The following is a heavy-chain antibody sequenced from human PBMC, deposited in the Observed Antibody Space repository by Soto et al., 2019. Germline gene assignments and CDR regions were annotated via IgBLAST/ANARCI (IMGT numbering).Heavy chain of an antibody. Sequence: GGSLRLSCAASGFTFSKYAMTWARQAPGKGLEWVSAISSNGAGTYYVDSVKGRFTVSRDNSKNTLYLQMNSLRAEDTAVYYCAKNPGYYYDSTGYHFDYWGQGTLVTVSS. CDR1: GFTFSKYA. CDR2: ISSNGAGT. J-gene: IGHJ4*02. V-gene: IGHV3-23*01. CDR3: AKNPGYYYDSTGYHFDY. D-gene: IGHD3-22*01.